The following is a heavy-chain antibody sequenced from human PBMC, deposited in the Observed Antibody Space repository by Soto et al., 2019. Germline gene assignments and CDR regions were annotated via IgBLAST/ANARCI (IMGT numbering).Heavy chain of an antibody. CDR1: GYTFTGYY. CDR2: INPNSGGT. V-gene: IGHV1-2*04. Sequence: ASVKVSCKASGYTFTGYYMDWVRQAPGQGLEWMGWINPNSGGTNYAQKFQGWVTMTRDTSTSTAYMELSSLRSEDTAVYYCAREGSDSTDYWGQGTLVTVSS. D-gene: IGHD3-10*01. J-gene: IGHJ4*02. CDR3: AREGSDSTDY.